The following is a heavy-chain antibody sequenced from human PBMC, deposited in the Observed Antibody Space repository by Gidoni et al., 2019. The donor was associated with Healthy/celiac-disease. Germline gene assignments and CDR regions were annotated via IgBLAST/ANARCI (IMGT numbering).Heavy chain of an antibody. CDR3: ARGSGGSYAEYYFDY. D-gene: IGHD2-15*01. CDR1: GFTFSDYY. Sequence: QVQLVESGGGLVKPGGSLRLSSAASGFTFSDYYMSWIRQAPGKGLEWVSYISSSSSYTNYADSVKGRFTISRDNAKNSLYLQMNSLRAEDTAVYYCARGSGGSYAEYYFDYWGQGTLVTVSS. V-gene: IGHV3-11*06. CDR2: ISSSSSYT. J-gene: IGHJ4*02.